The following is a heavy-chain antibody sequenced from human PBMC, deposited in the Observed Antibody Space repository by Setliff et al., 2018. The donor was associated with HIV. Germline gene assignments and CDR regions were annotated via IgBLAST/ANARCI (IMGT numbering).Heavy chain of an antibody. CDR1: GFTFSSYS. CDR2: IKPDGSEN. V-gene: IGHV3-7*03. CDR3: AKGSPAPQYFQH. J-gene: IGHJ1*01. Sequence: GGSLRLSCAASGFTFSSYSMNWVRQAPGKGPEWVATIKPDGSENYSVDSVQGRFTISRDNVQNSLHLQMNSLRAEDTAVYYGAKGSPAPQYFQHWGQGTLVTVSS. D-gene: IGHD2-15*01.